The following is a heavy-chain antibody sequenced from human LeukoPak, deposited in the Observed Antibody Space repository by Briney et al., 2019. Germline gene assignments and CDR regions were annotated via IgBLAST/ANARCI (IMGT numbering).Heavy chain of an antibody. J-gene: IGHJ4*02. Sequence: GASVKVSCKASGYTYTTDGISWVRQAPGQGLEWMGWINPNSGDTNYAQKFQGRVTMTRDTSISTAYMELSRLTSDDTAVYYCARGRYGLLSGYDYWGQGAMVTVSS. CDR3: ARGRYGLLSGYDY. CDR2: INPNSGDT. CDR1: GYTYTTDG. D-gene: IGHD3-22*01. V-gene: IGHV1-2*02.